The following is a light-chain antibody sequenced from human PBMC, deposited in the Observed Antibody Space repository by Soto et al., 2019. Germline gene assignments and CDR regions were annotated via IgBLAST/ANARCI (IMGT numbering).Light chain of an antibody. Sequence: EIVLTQSPGTLSLSPGERVTLSCRASQSVGSDYLAWYQKRPGQAPRLLILGGSIRATGIPDRFSGSGSGTDFTLTISRLEPEDFAVSYYQHYVTSPLFGGGTKV. V-gene: IGKV3-20*01. CDR1: QSVGSDY. CDR3: QHYVTSPL. J-gene: IGKJ4*01. CDR2: GGS.